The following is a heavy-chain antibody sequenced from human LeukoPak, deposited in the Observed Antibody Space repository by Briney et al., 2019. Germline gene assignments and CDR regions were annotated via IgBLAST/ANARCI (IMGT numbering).Heavy chain of an antibody. CDR2: IGSSGDSI. V-gene: IGHV3-11*04. CDR1: GFIFSDYY. J-gene: IGHJ6*03. Sequence: GGSLRLSCVASGFIFSDYYMTWIRQTPGKGLEWLSYIGSSGDSIYYADSVKGRFTISRGNAKNSLYLQMNSLRAEDTALYYCARDGGWYKRGLDYYYYYMDVWGKGTSVTVSS. CDR3: ARDGGWYKRGLDYYYYYMDV. D-gene: IGHD6-19*01.